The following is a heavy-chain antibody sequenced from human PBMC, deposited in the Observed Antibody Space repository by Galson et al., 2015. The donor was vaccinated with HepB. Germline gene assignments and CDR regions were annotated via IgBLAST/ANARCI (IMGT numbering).Heavy chain of an antibody. CDR3: TTALNYVGNSPFDY. V-gene: IGHV3-15*01. Sequence: FLRLYCAAYGFTYSNALMSWVREAPGEGLEGGGRIKSNTDGGTTDYAAPVKGRFTISRDDSKNTLYLQTNSPKTEVTAVCYCTTALNYVGNSPFDYWGQGTLVIVSS. CDR2: IKSNTDGGTT. J-gene: IGHJ4*02. D-gene: IGHD4-23*01. CDR1: GFTYSNAL.